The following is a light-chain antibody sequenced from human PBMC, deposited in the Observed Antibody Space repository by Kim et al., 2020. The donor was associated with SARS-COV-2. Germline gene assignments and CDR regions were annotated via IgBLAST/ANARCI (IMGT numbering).Light chain of an antibody. J-gene: IGLJ2*01. V-gene: IGLV3-1*01. CDR2: QDS. CDR3: QAWDSSTAV. CDR1: KLGDKY. Sequence: SGAPGQTASMTCSGDKLGDKYACWYQQKPGQSPVLVIYQDSKRPSGIPERFSGSNSGNTATLTISGTQAMDEADYYCQAWDSSTAVFGGGTQLTVL.